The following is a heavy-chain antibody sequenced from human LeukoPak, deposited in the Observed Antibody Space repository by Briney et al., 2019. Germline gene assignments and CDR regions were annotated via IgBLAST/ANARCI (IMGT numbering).Heavy chain of an antibody. Sequence: ASVKVSCKASGYTFTGYGISWVRQAPGQGLEWMGWISAYNGNTNYAQKLQGRVTMTTDTSTSTAYMELRSLRSDDTAVYYCARDIVVVPAASSTNSLGLFDYWGQGTLVTVSS. J-gene: IGHJ4*02. CDR1: GYTFTGYG. CDR3: ARDIVVVPAASSTNSLGLFDY. D-gene: IGHD2-2*01. V-gene: IGHV1-18*04. CDR2: ISAYNGNT.